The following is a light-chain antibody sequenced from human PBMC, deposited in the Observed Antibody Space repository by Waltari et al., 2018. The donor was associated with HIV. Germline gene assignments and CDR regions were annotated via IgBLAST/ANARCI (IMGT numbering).Light chain of an antibody. CDR3: QEYSGYFRT. CDR2: KAS. V-gene: IGKV1-5*03. J-gene: IGKJ1*01. CDR1: QSISNW. Sequence: DIQMTQSPSTLSASVGDRVTIPCRASQSISNWLAWYQQKPGKAPKLLIDKASSLESGVPSRFSGSGSGTEYTLTISSLQPDDFATYYCQEYSGYFRTFGQGTKVEIK.